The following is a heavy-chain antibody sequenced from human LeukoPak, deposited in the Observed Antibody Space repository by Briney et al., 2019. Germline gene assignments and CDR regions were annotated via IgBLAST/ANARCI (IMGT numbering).Heavy chain of an antibody. D-gene: IGHD2-15*01. CDR3: QGGLYYFDY. J-gene: IGHJ4*02. CDR2: IRSKAYGGTT. CDR1: GFTFGDYA. V-gene: IGHV3-49*04. Sequence: GGSLRLSCTASGFTFGDYAMSWVRQAPGKGLEWVGFIRSKAYGGTTEYAASVKGRFTISRDVSKSIAYLQMNSLKTEDTAVYYCQGGLYYFDYWGQGTLVTVSS.